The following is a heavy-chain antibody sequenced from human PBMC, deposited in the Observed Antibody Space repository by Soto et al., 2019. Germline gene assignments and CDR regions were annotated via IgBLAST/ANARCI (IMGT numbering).Heavy chain of an antibody. CDR1: GGTFSSYT. CDR2: IIPILGIA. D-gene: IGHD2-15*01. CDR3: ATGGYCSGGSCYPFDY. J-gene: IGHJ4*02. V-gene: IGHV1-69*02. Sequence: GASVKVSCKASGGTFSSYTISWVRQAPGQGLEWMGRIIPILGIANYAQKFQGRVTITADKSTSTAYMELSSLRSEDTAVYYCATGGYCSGGSCYPFDYWGQGTLVTVSS.